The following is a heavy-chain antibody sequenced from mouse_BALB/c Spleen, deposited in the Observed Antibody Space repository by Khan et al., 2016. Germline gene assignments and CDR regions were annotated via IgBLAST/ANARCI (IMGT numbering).Heavy chain of an antibody. CDR2: INPSNGRT. D-gene: IGHD1-1*01. Sequence: QVQLKQSGAALVKPGASVKLSCKASGYTFTSYWMHWVKQRPGQGLEWIGEINPSNGRTNYNEKFKSKVTLTVDKSSSTAYMQLSSLTSEDSAVYYCALHYYGSSYGFAYLGHGTLVTVSS. V-gene: IGHV1S81*02. J-gene: IGHJ3*01. CDR3: ALHYYGSSYGFAY. CDR1: GYTFTSYW.